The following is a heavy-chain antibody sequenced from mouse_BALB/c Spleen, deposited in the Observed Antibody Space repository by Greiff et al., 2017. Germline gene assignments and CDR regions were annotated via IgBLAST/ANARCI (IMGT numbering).Heavy chain of an antibody. D-gene: IGHD2-4*01. V-gene: IGHV5-6-5*01. CDR3: ARVDYDSPWFAY. CDR1: GFTFSSYA. Sequence: EVKLMESGGGLVKPGGSLKLSCAASGFTFSSYAMSWVRQTPEKRLEWVASISSGGSTYYPDSVKGRFTISRDNARNILYLQMSSLRTEDTAMDYCARVDYDSPWFAYWGQGTLVTVSA. J-gene: IGHJ3*01. CDR2: ISSGGST.